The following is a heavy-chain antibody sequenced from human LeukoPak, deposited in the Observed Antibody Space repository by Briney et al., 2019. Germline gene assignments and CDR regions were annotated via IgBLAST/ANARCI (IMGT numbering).Heavy chain of an antibody. CDR2: MKPDSGNT. CDR3: TRVPRELSGK. J-gene: IGHJ4*02. CDR1: GGTFSSYA. V-gene: IGHV1-8*02. Sequence: ASVKVSCKASGGTFSSYAISWVRQAPGQGLEWMGWMKPDSGNTGYAQKFQGRVTMTRNTSTNTAYMELSSLTSEDTAVYYCTRVPRELSGKWGQGTLVTVSS. D-gene: IGHD3-10*01.